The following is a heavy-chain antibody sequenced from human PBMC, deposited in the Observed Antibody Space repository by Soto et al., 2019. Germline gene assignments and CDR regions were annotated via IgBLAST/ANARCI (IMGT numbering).Heavy chain of an antibody. Sequence: PSETLSLTCTVSGGSINSGGYFWNWFRQHPGKALEWIGNIHHSGSTYYNPSLKSRVSISVDTSKNQFSLKLSSVTAADTAVYYCARGYGSGSYYVPYWGQGTLVTVSS. CDR1: GGSINSGGYF. V-gene: IGHV4-31*03. CDR3: ARGYGSGSYYVPY. J-gene: IGHJ4*02. D-gene: IGHD3-10*01. CDR2: IHHSGST.